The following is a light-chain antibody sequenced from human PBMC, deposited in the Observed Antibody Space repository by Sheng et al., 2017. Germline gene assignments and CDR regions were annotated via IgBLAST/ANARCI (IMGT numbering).Light chain of an antibody. V-gene: IGLV1-51*02. Sequence: QSVLTQPPSVSAAPGQKVTISCSGSSSNIGNNYVSWYQQFPGTAPKLLIYENNKRPSGIPDRFSGSKSGTSATLGITGLQTGDEADYYCGTWDTSAGWVFGGGTKVTVL. CDR1: SSNIGNNY. J-gene: IGLJ3*02. CDR2: ENN. CDR3: GTWDTSAGWV.